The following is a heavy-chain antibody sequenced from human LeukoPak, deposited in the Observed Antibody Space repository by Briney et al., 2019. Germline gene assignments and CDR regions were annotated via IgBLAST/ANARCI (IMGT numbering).Heavy chain of an antibody. D-gene: IGHD2-21*02. V-gene: IGHV3-74*01. Sequence: PGGSLRLSCAASGFTFDDYAMHWVRQAPGKGLVWVSRINSDGSRTSYADSVKGRFTISRDNAKNTLYLQMNSLRAEDTAVYYCARVAWGDPNSPFDYWGQGALVTVSS. CDR1: GFTFDDYA. J-gene: IGHJ4*02. CDR2: INSDGSRT. CDR3: ARVAWGDPNSPFDY.